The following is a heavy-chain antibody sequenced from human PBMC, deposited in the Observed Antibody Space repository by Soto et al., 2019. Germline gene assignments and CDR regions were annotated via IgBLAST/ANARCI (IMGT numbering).Heavy chain of an antibody. CDR1: GGSFSGYY. Sequence: SETLSLTCAVYGGSFSGYYWSWIRQPPGKGLEWIGEINHSESTNYNPSLKSRVTISVDTSKNQFSLKLSSVTAADTAVYYCARGTTTIYYYYYYGMDVWGQGTTVTVSS. V-gene: IGHV4-34*01. CDR3: ARGTTTIYYYYYYGMDV. CDR2: INHSEST. D-gene: IGHD3-9*01. J-gene: IGHJ6*02.